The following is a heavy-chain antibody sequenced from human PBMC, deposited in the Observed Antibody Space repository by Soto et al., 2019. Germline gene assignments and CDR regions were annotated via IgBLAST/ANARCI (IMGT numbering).Heavy chain of an antibody. CDR1: GFTFSSYA. V-gene: IGHV3-30-3*01. CDR2: ISYDGSNK. CDR3: ARDRGLGIYYFDY. Sequence: GSLRLSCAASGFTFSSYAMHWVRQAPGKGLEWVAVISYDGSNKYYADSVKGRFTISRDNSKNTLYLQMNSLRAEDTAVYCCARDRGLGIYYFDYWGQGTLVTVSS. D-gene: IGHD7-27*01. J-gene: IGHJ4*02.